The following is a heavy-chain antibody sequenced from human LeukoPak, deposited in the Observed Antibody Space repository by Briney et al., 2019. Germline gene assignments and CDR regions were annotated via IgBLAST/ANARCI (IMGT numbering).Heavy chain of an antibody. J-gene: IGHJ3*02. CDR2: ISESGSTI. D-gene: IGHD4/OR15-4a*01. CDR3: ARDRDVDYGNDGFDI. Sequence: GGSLRLSCAASGFTFSTYEMNWVRQAPGKGLEWVSYISESGSTIYYADSVKGRFTISRDNAKNSLFLQMNSLRAEDTAVYHCARDRDVDYGNDGFDIWGQGTTVTVSS. V-gene: IGHV3-48*03. CDR1: GFTFSTYE.